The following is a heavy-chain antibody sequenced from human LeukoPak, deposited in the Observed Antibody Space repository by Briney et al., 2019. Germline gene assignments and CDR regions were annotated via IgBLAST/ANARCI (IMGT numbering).Heavy chain of an antibody. CDR1: GFTFSIYS. Sequence: GGSLRLSCAASGFTFSIYSMNWVRQAPGEGLEWVSYISSSSSTIHYADSVKGRFTISRDNAKKSLYLQMNSLRSEDTAVYYCARDNSVRDEAWWFNPWGQGTLVTVSS. CDR2: ISSSSSTI. D-gene: IGHD5-24*01. V-gene: IGHV3-48*01. J-gene: IGHJ5*02. CDR3: ARDNSVRDEAWWFNP.